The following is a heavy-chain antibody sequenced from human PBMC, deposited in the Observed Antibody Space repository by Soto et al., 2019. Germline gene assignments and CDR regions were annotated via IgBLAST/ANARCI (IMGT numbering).Heavy chain of an antibody. CDR2: INHSGST. D-gene: IGHD3-9*01. CDR1: GGSFSGYY. J-gene: IGHJ5*02. CDR3: ARDYDILTGPRRFDP. Sequence: SETLSLTCAVYGGSFSGYYWSWIRQPPGKGLEWIGEINHSGSTNYNPSLKSRVTISVDTSKNQFSLKLSSVTAADTAVYYCARDYDILTGPRRFDPWGQGTLVTVSS. V-gene: IGHV4-34*01.